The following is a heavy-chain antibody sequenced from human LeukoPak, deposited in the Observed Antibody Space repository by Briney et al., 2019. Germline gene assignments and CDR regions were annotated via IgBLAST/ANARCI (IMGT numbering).Heavy chain of an antibody. J-gene: IGHJ4*02. CDR3: ATAYSNYGYCLDY. CDR2: ISSSSSTI. V-gene: IGHV3-48*04. D-gene: IGHD3-10*01. Sequence: PGGSLRLSCAASGFTFSSYSMNWVRQAPGKGLEWVSYISSSSSTIYYADSVKGRFTISRDNAKDSLYLQMNSLRAEDTAVYYCATAYSNYGYCLDYWGQGSLVTVSS. CDR1: GFTFSSYS.